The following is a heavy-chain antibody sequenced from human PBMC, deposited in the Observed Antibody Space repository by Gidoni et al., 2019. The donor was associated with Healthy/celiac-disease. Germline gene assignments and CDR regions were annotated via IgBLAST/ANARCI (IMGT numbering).Heavy chain of an antibody. CDR1: GGSFSGYY. D-gene: IGHD6-13*01. J-gene: IGHJ4*02. CDR3: ARGSRGGAAAGKGYFDY. V-gene: IGHV4-34*01. Sequence: QVQLQQWGAGLLKPSETLSLTCAVYGGSFSGYYWRWIRQPPGKGLEWIGEINHSGSPNYNPSLKSRVTISVDTSKTQFSLKLSSVTAADTAVYYCARGSRGGAAAGKGYFDYWGQGTLVTVSS. CDR2: INHSGSP.